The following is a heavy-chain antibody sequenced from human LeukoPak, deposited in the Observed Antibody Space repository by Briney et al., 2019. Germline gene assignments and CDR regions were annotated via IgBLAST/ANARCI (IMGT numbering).Heavy chain of an antibody. V-gene: IGHV4-39*07. D-gene: IGHD3-16*01. CDR3: ARDRGGRYYYYMDV. CDR2: IYYSGST. J-gene: IGHJ6*03. Sequence: SSETLSLTCTVSGGSISSSSYYWGWIRQPPGKGLEWIGSIYYSGSTYYNPSLKSRVTISVDTSKNQFSLKLSSVTAADTAVYYCARDRGGRYYYYMDVWGKGTTVTVSS. CDR1: GGSISSSSYY.